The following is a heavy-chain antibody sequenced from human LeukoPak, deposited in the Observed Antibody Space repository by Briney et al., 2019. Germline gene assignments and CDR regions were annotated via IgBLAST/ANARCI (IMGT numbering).Heavy chain of an antibody. D-gene: IGHD6-6*01. CDR3: ASPVYSSSSAQYYFDY. CDR2: INPNSGGT. J-gene: IGHJ4*02. V-gene: IGHV1-2*04. Sequence: ASVKVSCKASGYTFTGYYMHWVRQAPGQGLEWMGWINPNSGGTNYAQKFQGWVTMTRDTSISTACMELSRLRSDDTAVYYCASPVYSSSSAQYYFDYWGQGTLVTVSS. CDR1: GYTFTGYY.